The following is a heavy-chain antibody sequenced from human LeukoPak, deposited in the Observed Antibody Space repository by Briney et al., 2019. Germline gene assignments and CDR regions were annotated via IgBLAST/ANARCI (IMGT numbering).Heavy chain of an antibody. CDR3: ARGVPPGYYFDY. Sequence: GGSLRPSCAASGFTVSSNYMSWVRQAPGKGLEWVSVIYSGGSTYYADSVKGRFTISRDNSKNTLYLQMNSLRAEDTAVYYCARGVPPGYYFDYWGQGTLVTVSS. CDR2: IYSGGST. CDR1: GFTVSSNY. J-gene: IGHJ4*02. D-gene: IGHD3-9*01. V-gene: IGHV3-66*01.